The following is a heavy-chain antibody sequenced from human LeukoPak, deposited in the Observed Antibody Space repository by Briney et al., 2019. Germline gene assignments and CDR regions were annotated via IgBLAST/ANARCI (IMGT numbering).Heavy chain of an antibody. CDR3: AKVQSLRDFFDS. D-gene: IGHD4-11*01. CDR1: GLTFSGYA. Sequence: GGSLRLSCAASGLTFSGYAMSWVRHAPGKGLEWVSAISVSGGKTYYADSVKRRLTISREHLRNTLHPHMHTLRPEDTAVYYCAKVQSLRDFFDSWGQGTLVTVSS. CDR2: ISVSGGKT. J-gene: IGHJ4*02. V-gene: IGHV3-23*01.